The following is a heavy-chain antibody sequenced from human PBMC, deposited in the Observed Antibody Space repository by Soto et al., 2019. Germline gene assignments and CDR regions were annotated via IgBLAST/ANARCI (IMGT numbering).Heavy chain of an antibody. CDR1: GYSFTSYW. V-gene: IGHV5-10-1*01. D-gene: IGHD2-2*01. CDR2: IDPSDSYT. CDR3: ASSPRGYCSSTSCRELGNYYGMDV. J-gene: IGHJ6*02. Sequence: PGESLKISCKGSGYSFTSYWIGWVRQMPGKGLEWMGRIDPSDSYTTYSPSFQGHVTFSADKSISTAYLQWSSLKASDTAMYYCASSPRGYCSSTSCRELGNYYGMDVWGQGTTVTVSS.